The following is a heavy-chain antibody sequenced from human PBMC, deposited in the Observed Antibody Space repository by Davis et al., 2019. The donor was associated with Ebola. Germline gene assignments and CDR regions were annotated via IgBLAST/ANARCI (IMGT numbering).Heavy chain of an antibody. CDR1: GVSISRHY. V-gene: IGHV4-59*11. CDR2: IYYTGSA. CDR3: SERGSSV. Sequence: PSETLSLTCTVSGVSISRHYWSWIRQPPGKRLEWFGSIYYTGSAYYNSSLNSRVTISVDTSRNQFSLKLTSVTAANTAMYYCSERGSSVWGQGTLVTLSS. J-gene: IGHJ4*02. D-gene: IGHD3-10*01.